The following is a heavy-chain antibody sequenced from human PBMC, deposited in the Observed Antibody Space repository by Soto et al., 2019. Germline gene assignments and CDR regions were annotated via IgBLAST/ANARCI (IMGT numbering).Heavy chain of an antibody. CDR1: GGSISSGGYY. Sequence: SETLSLTCTVSGGSISSGGYYWSWIRQHPGKGLEWIGYIYYSGSTYYNPSLKSRVTISVDTSKNQFSLKLSSVTAADTAVYYCARVGSTGVAGGMDVWGQGTTVTVSS. CDR2: IYYSGST. CDR3: ARVGSTGVAGGMDV. V-gene: IGHV4-31*03. J-gene: IGHJ6*02. D-gene: IGHD7-27*01.